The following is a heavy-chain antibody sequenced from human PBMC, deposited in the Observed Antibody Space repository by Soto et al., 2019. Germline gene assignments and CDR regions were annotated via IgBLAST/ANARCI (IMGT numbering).Heavy chain of an antibody. D-gene: IGHD3-22*01. CDR1: GGSISSGVYY. V-gene: IGHV4-31*03. CDR3: AIYDSSGSRGFQH. CDR2: IFYSGST. Sequence: QVQLQESGPGLVKPSQTLSLTCTVSGGSISSGVYYWSWIRPHPGKGLEWIGYIFYSGSTYYNPSLKSRVTISVDTSKNQFSLKLSSVTAADTAVYYCAIYDSSGSRGFQHWGQGTLITVSS. J-gene: IGHJ1*01.